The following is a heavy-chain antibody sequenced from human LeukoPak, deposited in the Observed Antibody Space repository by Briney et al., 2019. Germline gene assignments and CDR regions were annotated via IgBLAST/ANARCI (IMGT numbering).Heavy chain of an antibody. CDR3: AKDLGYTTSSFRSYCDY. Sequence: PGGSLRLSCAASGFTFSNFAVNWVRQAPGKGLEWVSGITNSGGSTYYADSVKGRFTISRDNSKNTLYLQMNSLRAEDTAVYYCAKDLGYTTSSFRSYCDYWGQGTLVTVSS. V-gene: IGHV3-23*01. D-gene: IGHD1-26*01. CDR2: ITNSGGST. J-gene: IGHJ4*02. CDR1: GFTFSNFA.